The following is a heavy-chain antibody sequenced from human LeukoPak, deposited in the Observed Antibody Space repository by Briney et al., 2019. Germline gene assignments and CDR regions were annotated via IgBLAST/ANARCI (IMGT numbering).Heavy chain of an antibody. V-gene: IGHV5-51*01. Sequence: GESLQISCQGSGYSFTSYWIGWVRQMPGKGLEWMGIIYPGDSDTRYSPSFQGQVTISADKSISTAYLQWSSLKASDTAMYYCARSRYCSGGSCHLGFDYWGQGTLVTVSS. J-gene: IGHJ4*02. CDR1: GYSFTSYW. CDR3: ARSRYCSGGSCHLGFDY. D-gene: IGHD2-15*01. CDR2: IYPGDSDT.